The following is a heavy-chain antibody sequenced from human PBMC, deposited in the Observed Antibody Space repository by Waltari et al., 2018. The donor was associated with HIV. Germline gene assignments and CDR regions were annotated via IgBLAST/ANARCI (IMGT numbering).Heavy chain of an antibody. CDR3: ARHGVLAVAHFDY. V-gene: IGHV4-39*01. CDR1: GGSISSSSYY. D-gene: IGHD6-19*01. Sequence: QLQLQESGPGLVKPSETLSLTCTVSGGSISSSSYYWGWIRQPPGKGLEWIGSIYYSGSTYYNPSLKSRVTISVDTSKNQFSLKLSSVTAADTAVYYCARHGVLAVAHFDYWGQGTLVTVSS. CDR2: IYYSGST. J-gene: IGHJ4*02.